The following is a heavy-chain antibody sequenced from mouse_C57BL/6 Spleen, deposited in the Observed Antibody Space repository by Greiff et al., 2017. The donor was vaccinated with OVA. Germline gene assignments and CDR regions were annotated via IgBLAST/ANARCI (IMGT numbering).Heavy chain of an antibody. D-gene: IGHD2-1*01. CDR3: ASGLLGDYAMDY. V-gene: IGHV2-6*03. J-gene: IGHJ4*01. Sequence: QVQLQQSGPGLVAPSQSLSITCTVSGFSLTSYGVHWVRQPPGKGLEWLVVIWSDGSTTYNSALKSRLSISKDNSKSQVFLKMNSLQTDDTAMYYCASGLLGDYAMDYWGQGTSVTVSS. CDR2: IWSDGST. CDR1: GFSLTSYG.